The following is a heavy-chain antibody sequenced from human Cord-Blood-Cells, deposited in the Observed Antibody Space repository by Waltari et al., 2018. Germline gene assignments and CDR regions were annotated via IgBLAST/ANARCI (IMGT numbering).Heavy chain of an antibody. D-gene: IGHD3-10*01. J-gene: IGHJ5*02. CDR1: GFTASSNY. CDR3: ARDGYDGPGWFDP. V-gene: IGHV3-53*01. Sequence: EVQLVESGGGLIQPGGSLRLSCAASGFTASSNYLSWVRQAPGKGLEWVSVIYSGGSKYYADSVKGRFTISRDNSKNTLYLQMNSLRAEDTAVYYCARDGYDGPGWFDPWGQGTLVTVSS. CDR2: IYSGGSK.